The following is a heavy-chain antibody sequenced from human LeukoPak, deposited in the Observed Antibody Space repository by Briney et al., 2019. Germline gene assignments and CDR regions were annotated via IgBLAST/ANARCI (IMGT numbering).Heavy chain of an antibody. J-gene: IGHJ3*02. V-gene: IGHV3-11*04. CDR3: ARAQTDYYDSSGYYYFDAFDI. D-gene: IGHD3-22*01. Sequence: GGSLRLSCAASGFTFSDYYMSWIRQAPGKGLEWVSYISSSGSTIYYADSVKGRFTISRDNAKNSLYLQMNSLRAEDTAVYYCARAQTDYYDSSGYYYFDAFDIWGQGTMVTVSS. CDR1: GFTFSDYY. CDR2: ISSSGSTI.